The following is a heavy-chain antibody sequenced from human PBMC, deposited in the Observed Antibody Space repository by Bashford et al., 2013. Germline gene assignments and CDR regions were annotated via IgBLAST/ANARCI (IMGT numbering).Heavy chain of an antibody. J-gene: IGHJ4*02. CDR2: ISSSGNTR. CDR3: THDSSGWNYYFGY. V-gene: IGHV3-48*03. D-gene: IGHD6-19*01. Sequence: GSVETLLVQSLDSPSVVMKWTGSARRPGKGLEWVSYISSSGNTRFYADSVKGRFTISRDNAKNSLYLQMNSLKTEDTAVYYCTHDSSGWNYYFGYWGQGTLVTVSS. CDR1: DSPSVVM.